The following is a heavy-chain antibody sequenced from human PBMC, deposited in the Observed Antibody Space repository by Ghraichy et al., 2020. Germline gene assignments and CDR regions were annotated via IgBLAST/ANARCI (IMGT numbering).Heavy chain of an antibody. CDR2: TSYDERNN. V-gene: IGHV3-30*03. Sequence: GGSLRLSCAVSAFPFNAYGMHWVRQAPGKGLEWVAVTSYDERNNYYADSVKGRFATSKDHSENTLYLQMNSLRPDDTAVYYCATDSESRRAYYVSTGYPAYWGQGTLFTVSS. D-gene: IGHD3-22*01. CDR1: AFPFNAYG. CDR3: ATDSESRRAYYVSTGYPAY. J-gene: IGHJ4*02.